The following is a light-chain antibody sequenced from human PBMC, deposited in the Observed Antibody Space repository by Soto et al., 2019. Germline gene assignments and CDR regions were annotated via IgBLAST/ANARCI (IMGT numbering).Light chain of an antibody. J-gene: IGKJ3*01. CDR1: QGISSY. V-gene: IGKV1-8*01. CDR2: AAS. Sequence: AIRMTQSPSSLSASTGDRVTITCRASQGISSYLAWYQQKPGKAPKLLIYAASTLQSGVPSRFSGSGSGTDFTLTISCLQSEDFATYYCQQSSSTPPFTFGPGTKVDIK. CDR3: QQSSSTPPFT.